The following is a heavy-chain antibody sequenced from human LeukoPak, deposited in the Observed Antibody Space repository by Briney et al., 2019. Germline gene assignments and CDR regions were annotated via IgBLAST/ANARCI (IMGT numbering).Heavy chain of an antibody. CDR1: GGPFSGYY. CDR3: ARAPKDPWYRYYYYIDV. Sequence: NPSETLSLTCAVYGGPFSGYYWSWIRQPPGKGLEWIGEIDQSGTTYYNPSLKSRVAISIDTSKNQFSLKLSSVTAADTAVYYCARAPKDPWYRYYYYIDVWGKGTTVTVSS. V-gene: IGHV4-34*01. D-gene: IGHD6-13*01. CDR2: IDQSGTT. J-gene: IGHJ6*03.